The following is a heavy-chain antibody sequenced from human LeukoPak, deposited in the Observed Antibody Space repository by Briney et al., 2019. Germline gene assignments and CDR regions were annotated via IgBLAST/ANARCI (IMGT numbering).Heavy chain of an antibody. J-gene: IGHJ5*02. CDR2: IYQSGST. CDR3: ARHNWFDP. CDR1: GGSISSSNW. Sequence: KSSETLSLTCTVSGGSISSSNWWSWVRQPPGKGLEWIGEIYQSGSTSYNPSLKSRITMSLDKSKNQFSLMLTSVTAADTAVYYCARHNWFDPWGQGTLVTVSS. V-gene: IGHV4-4*02.